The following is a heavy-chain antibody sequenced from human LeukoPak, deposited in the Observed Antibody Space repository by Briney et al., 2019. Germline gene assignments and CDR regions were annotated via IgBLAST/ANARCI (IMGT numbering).Heavy chain of an antibody. CDR1: GYSFTSYW. V-gene: IGHV3-33*01. CDR3: ARDRGSRWFGPIDY. CDR2: IWNDGSNT. J-gene: IGHJ4*02. D-gene: IGHD6-13*01. Sequence: GESLKISCKGSGYSFTSYWISWVRQAPGKGLEWVAVIWNDGSNTYHADSVKGRFTISRDNSKNTLYLQMNSLRAEDTAVYYCARDRGSRWFGPIDYWGQGTLVTVSS.